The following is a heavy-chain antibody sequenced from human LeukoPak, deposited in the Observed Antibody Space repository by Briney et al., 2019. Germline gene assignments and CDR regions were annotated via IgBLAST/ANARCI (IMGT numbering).Heavy chain of an antibody. V-gene: IGHV3-72*01. D-gene: IGHD3-22*01. Sequence: GGSLRLSCAASGFTFSDYYMDWVRQAPGKGLEWVGRTRNKANSYTTEYAASVKGRFTISRDDSKNSLYLQMNSLKTEDTAVYYCAREDNLYYYDSSGTDPHYYYYYYMDVWGKGTTVTISS. CDR2: TRNKANSYTT. CDR1: GFTFSDYY. CDR3: AREDNLYYYDSSGTDPHYYYYYYMDV. J-gene: IGHJ6*03.